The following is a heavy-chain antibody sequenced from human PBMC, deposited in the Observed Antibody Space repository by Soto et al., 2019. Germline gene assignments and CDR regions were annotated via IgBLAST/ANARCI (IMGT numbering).Heavy chain of an antibody. V-gene: IGHV4-61*01. CDR2: IYDSGNT. J-gene: IGHJ4*02. Sequence: PSENLSLTCTVSVGAVSGGSYYWSWIRQPPGKGLEWMGYIYDSGNTNYNPSLKSRVTISADTSKNQFSLKLNFVTAADTAVYYWARAPPFLASGFSYWGQGILVTVSS. CDR3: ARAPPFLASGFSY. CDR1: VGAVSGGSYY. D-gene: IGHD3-3*01.